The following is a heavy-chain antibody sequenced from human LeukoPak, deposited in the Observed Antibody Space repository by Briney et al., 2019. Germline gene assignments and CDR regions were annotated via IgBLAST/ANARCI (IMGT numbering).Heavy chain of an antibody. D-gene: IGHD3-10*01. CDR3: ARDGGITMVRGVIIS. J-gene: IGHJ4*02. Sequence: SETLSLTCAVYGGSFSGYYWSWIRQPPGKGLEWIGEINHSGSTNYNPSLKSRVTISVDTSKNQFSLKLSSVTAADTAVYYCARDGGITMVRGVIISWGQGTLVIVSS. CDR1: GGSFSGYY. CDR2: INHSGST. V-gene: IGHV4-34*01.